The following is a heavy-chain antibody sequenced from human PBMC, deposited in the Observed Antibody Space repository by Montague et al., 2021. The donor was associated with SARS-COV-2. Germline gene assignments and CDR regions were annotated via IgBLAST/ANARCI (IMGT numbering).Heavy chain of an antibody. V-gene: IGHV3-23*03. CDR3: AKASGGFGVYYGMDV. CDR1: GFTFSSYA. J-gene: IGHJ6*02. CDR2: IYSGGSST. Sequence: SLRLSCAASGFTFSSYAMSWVRQAPGKGLEWVSVIYSGGSSTYYADSVKGRFTISRDNSKNTLYLQMNSLRAEDTAVYYCAKASGGFGVYYGMDVGGQGTTVTVSS. D-gene: IGHD3-16*01.